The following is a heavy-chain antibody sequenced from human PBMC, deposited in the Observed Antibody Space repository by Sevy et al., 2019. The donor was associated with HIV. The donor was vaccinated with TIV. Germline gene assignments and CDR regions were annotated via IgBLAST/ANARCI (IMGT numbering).Heavy chain of an antibody. J-gene: IGHJ4*02. V-gene: IGHV1-46*01. Sequence: ALVKVSCKASGYTVSTYHMHWVRQAPGQGLEWMGISNPSGGSTDYAQKFQGRVSMTRDTSTSTVYMELSSLRSEDTAVYYCAREEWLKFFDYWGQGTLVTVSS. CDR3: AREEWLKFFDY. CDR2: SNPSGGST. CDR1: GYTVSTYH. D-gene: IGHD3-3*01.